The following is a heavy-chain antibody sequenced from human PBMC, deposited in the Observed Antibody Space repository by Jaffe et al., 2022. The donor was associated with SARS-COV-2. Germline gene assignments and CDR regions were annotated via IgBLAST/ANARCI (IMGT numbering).Heavy chain of an antibody. CDR1: GFTFSSYA. V-gene: IGHV3-23*01. J-gene: IGHJ4*02. D-gene: IGHD5-12*01. Sequence: EVQLLESGGGLVQPGGSLRLSCAASGFTFSSYAMSWVRQAPGKGLEWVSAISGSGGSTYYADSVKGRFTISRDNSKNTLYLQMNSLRAEDTAVYYCAKDPPVQGWLQFLPLFDYWGQGTLVTVSS. CDR3: AKDPPVQGWLQFLPLFDY. CDR2: ISGSGGST.